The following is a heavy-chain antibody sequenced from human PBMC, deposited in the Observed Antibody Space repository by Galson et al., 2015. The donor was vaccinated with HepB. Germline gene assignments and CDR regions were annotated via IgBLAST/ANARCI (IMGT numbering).Heavy chain of an antibody. CDR3: ARDDDTTVTTYYYYGMDV. J-gene: IGHJ6*02. V-gene: IGHV1-2*06. D-gene: IGHD4-17*01. Sequence: SVKVSCKASGYTFTGYYMHWVRQAPGQGLEWMGRINPNSGGTNYAQKFQGRVTMTRDTSISTAYMELSRLRSDDTAVYYCARDDDTTVTTYYYYGMDVWGQGTTVTVSS. CDR2: INPNSGGT. CDR1: GYTFTGYY.